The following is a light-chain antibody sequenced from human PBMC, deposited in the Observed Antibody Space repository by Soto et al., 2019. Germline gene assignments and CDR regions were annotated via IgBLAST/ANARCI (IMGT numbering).Light chain of an antibody. V-gene: IGLV2-14*01. CDR1: SSDVGGYNY. Sequence: QSALTQPASVSGSPGQSITISCTGTSSDVGGYNYVSWYQQHPGKAPKLMIYEVSNRPSGVSNRFSGSKSGNTASLTISGLQAEDEADYYCSSYTSSSTPWFGGGTKVTVL. CDR2: EVS. CDR3: SSYTSSSTPW. J-gene: IGLJ3*02.